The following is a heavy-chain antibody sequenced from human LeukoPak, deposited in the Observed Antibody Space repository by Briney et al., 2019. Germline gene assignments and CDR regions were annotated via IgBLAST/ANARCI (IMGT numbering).Heavy chain of an antibody. J-gene: IGHJ3*02. CDR1: GFTFSSYW. Sequence: GGSLRLSCAASGFTFSSYWMSWVRQAPGKGLEWVANIKQDGSEKYYVDSVKGRFTVSRDNAKNSLYLQMNSLRAEDTAVYYCARDLSSSSWYLGAFDIWGQGTMVTVSS. CDR3: ARDLSSSSWYLGAFDI. CDR2: IKQDGSEK. D-gene: IGHD6-13*01. V-gene: IGHV3-7*01.